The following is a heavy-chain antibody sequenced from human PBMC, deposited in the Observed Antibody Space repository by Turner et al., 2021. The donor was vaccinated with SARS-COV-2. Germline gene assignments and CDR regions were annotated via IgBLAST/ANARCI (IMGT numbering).Heavy chain of an antibody. CDR3: ASELSGSRRLDY. V-gene: IGHV1-69*01. Sequence: QVQLVQSGAEVKQPGSSVQVSCKASGGTFRSYAFTWVRQAPGQGLEWMGGIIPIFGTTNYAQKFQGRVTITADESTSTAYMELSSLRSEDTAVYYCASELSGSRRLDYWGQGTLVTVSS. D-gene: IGHD1-26*01. CDR2: IIPIFGTT. J-gene: IGHJ4*02. CDR1: GGTFRSYA.